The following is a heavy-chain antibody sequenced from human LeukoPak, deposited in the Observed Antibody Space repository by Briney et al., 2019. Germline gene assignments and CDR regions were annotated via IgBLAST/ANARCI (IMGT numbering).Heavy chain of an antibody. CDR3: ARQRRLELPDY. D-gene: IGHD3-16*01. CDR2: ISYSGNI. J-gene: IGHJ4*02. CDR1: GGSISSSTYY. Sequence: SETLSLTCAVSGGSISSSTYYWGWVRQPPGTGLEWIGSISYSGNIYYNPSLKSRVTISVDTSKNQFYLKLSSVTAADTAVYYCARQRRLELPDYWGQGTLVTVSS. V-gene: IGHV4-39*01.